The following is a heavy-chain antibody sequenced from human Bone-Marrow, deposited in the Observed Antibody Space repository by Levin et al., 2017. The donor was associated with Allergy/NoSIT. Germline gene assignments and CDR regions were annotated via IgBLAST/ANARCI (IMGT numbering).Heavy chain of an antibody. J-gene: IGHJ4*02. D-gene: IGHD2-8*01. CDR2: VSNDGSTT. CDR1: GFSFSHYG. CDR3: AKEGSTNQWWFDF. Sequence: GGSLRLSCSASGFSFSHYGMHWVRQAPGKGLEWVAVVSNDGSTTYYGDSVKGRFTISRDNSKNTLYLQMNDLGGEDTAVYYCAKEGSTNQWWFDFWGQGTLVTVSS. V-gene: IGHV3-30*18.